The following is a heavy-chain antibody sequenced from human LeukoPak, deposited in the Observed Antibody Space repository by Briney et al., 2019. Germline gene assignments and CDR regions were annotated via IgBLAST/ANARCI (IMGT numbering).Heavy chain of an antibody. CDR2: IYSGGST. CDR1: GFIVSSDS. V-gene: IGHV3-53*01. D-gene: IGHD4/OR15-4a*01. CDR3: ARRAGAYSHPYDY. J-gene: IGHJ4*02. Sequence: GGSLRLSCTVSGFIVSSDSMSWVRQAPGKGLECVSFIYSGGSTHYSDSVKGRFTISRDNSKNTLYLQMNSLRAEDTAVYYCARRAGAYSHPYDYWGQGTLVTVSS.